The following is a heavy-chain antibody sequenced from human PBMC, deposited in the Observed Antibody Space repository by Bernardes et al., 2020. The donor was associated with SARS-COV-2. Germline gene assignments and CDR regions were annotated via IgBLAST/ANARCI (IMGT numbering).Heavy chain of an antibody. CDR2: VNPDGGTT. V-gene: IGHV3-74*03. J-gene: IGHJ4*02. CDR3: DRSAFISGQNYCFDY. D-gene: IGHD3-3*02. CDR1: VLPSCTFC. Sequence: GGPPLLSCTRSVLPSCTFCMFWGRHAPGEGLVRLPRVNPDGGTTTDADFESGRFTISRDNAKNTVFLQMNSLRVEETAIYFYDRSAFISGQNYCFDYWGQGAPVTVSS.